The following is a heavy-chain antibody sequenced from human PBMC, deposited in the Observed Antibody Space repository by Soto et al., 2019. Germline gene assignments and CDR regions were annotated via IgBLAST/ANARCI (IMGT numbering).Heavy chain of an antibody. CDR3: ASYRIFGVVFGYAFDI. V-gene: IGHV1-18*04. Sequence: GASVKVSCKASGYTFTSYGISWVRRAPGQGLEWMGWISAYNGNTNYAQKLQGRVTMTTDTSTSTAYMELRSLRSDDTAVYYCASYRIFGVVFGYAFDIWGQGTMVTVSS. J-gene: IGHJ3*02. CDR1: GYTFTSYG. D-gene: IGHD3-3*02. CDR2: ISAYNGNT.